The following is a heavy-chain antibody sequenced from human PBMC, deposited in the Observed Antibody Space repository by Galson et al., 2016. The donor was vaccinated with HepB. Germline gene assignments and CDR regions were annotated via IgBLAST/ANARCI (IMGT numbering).Heavy chain of an antibody. CDR3: AREVRHYDVLTGYYKEAGGWFDP. D-gene: IGHD3-9*01. CDR1: GGFISTGSYY. Sequence: TLSLTCSVSGGFISTGSYYWSWVRQPAGEGLEYIGRINASGAANYNPSLKSRVLLSVDTSNNRFSLKVNSLTAADTAVYYCAREVRHYDVLTGYYKEAGGWFDPWGQGTLVTVSS. J-gene: IGHJ5*02. V-gene: IGHV4-61*02. CDR2: INASGAA.